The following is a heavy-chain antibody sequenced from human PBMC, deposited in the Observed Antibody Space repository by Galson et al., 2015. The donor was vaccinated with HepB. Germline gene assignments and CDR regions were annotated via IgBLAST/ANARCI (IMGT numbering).Heavy chain of an antibody. CDR3: ARVRISSGYDLGY. CDR2: ISSSVNTI. Sequence: SLRLSCAASGFTFSSYEMNWVRQAPGKGLEWVSYISSSVNTIYADSAKGRFTISRDNAKNSLYLQMNSLRAEDTAVYYCARVRISSGYDLGYWGQGTLVTVSS. CDR1: GFTFSSYE. D-gene: IGHD5-12*01. V-gene: IGHV3-48*03. J-gene: IGHJ4*02.